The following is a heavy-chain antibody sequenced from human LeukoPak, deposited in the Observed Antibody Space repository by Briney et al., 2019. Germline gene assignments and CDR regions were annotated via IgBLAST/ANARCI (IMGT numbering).Heavy chain of an antibody. Sequence: VGSLRLSCAASGFTFSSYSMNWVRQAPGKGLEWVSSISSSSSYIYYADSVKGRFTISRDNAKNSLYLQMNSLRAEDTAVYYCARIDFGGYYTVDYWGQGTLVTVSS. CDR2: ISSSSSYI. CDR3: ARIDFGGYYTVDY. D-gene: IGHD3-3*01. J-gene: IGHJ4*02. V-gene: IGHV3-21*01. CDR1: GFTFSSYS.